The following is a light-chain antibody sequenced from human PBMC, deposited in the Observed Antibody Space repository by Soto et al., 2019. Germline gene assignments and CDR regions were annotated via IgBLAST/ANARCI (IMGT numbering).Light chain of an antibody. CDR2: SNN. CDR3: AAWDDSLNGYG. Sequence: QSALTQPPSASGTTGQRVTISCSGSSSNIGSNTVNWYQQLPGTAPKLLIYSNNQRPSGVPDRFSGSKSGTSASLAISGLQSEDEADYYWAAWDDSLNGYGFGTGTKLTVL. CDR1: SSNIGSNT. V-gene: IGLV1-44*01. J-gene: IGLJ1*01.